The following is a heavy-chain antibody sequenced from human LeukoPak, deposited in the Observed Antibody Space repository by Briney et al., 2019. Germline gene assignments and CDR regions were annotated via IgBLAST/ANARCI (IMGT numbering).Heavy chain of an antibody. CDR2: IYISGST. CDR3: ARGLSGSYNNWFDP. D-gene: IGHD1-26*01. V-gene: IGHV4-4*07. CDR1: GGSISSYY. J-gene: IGHJ5*02. Sequence: SETLSLTCTVSGGSISSYYWSWIRQPAGKGLEWIGRIYISGSTNYNPSLKSRVTMSVDTSKNQFSLKLSSVTAADTAVYYCARGLSGSYNNWFDPWGQGTLVTVSS.